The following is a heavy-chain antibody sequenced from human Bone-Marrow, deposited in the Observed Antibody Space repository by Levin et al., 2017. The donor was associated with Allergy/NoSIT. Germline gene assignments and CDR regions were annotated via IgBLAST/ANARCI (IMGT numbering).Heavy chain of an antibody. CDR3: ARHLVHEDYIWGSYRGDHDYLDY. CDR2: IYYSGDT. J-gene: IGHJ4*02. D-gene: IGHD3-16*02. V-gene: IGHV4-39*01. CDR1: NGSISSSIYY. Sequence: SETLSLTCTVSNGSISSSIYYWGWIRQPPGKGLEYVGSIYYSGDTFYNPSLRSRVTISVDTSKNQFSLKLSSVTAADTAVDDCARHLVHEDYIWGSYRGDHDYLDYWGQGAPVTVSS.